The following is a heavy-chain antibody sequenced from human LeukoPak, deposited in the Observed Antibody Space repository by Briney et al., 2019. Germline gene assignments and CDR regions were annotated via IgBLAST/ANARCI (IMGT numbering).Heavy chain of an antibody. J-gene: IGHJ4*02. V-gene: IGHV1-24*01. CDR3: ARGPPNWGYDY. CDR1: GYTLTELS. CDR2: FDPEDGET. Sequence: ASVTVSCKVPGYTLTELSMHWVRQAPGKGLEWMGGFDPEDGETIYAQKFRGRVTMTEDTSADTAYMELSSLRSDDTAVYYCARGPPNWGYDYWGPGTLVTVSS. D-gene: IGHD7-27*01.